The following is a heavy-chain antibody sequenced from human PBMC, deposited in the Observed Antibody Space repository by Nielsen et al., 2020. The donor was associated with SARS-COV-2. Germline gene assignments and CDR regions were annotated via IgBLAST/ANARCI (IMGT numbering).Heavy chain of an antibody. CDR2: INAGNGNT. J-gene: IGHJ4*02. V-gene: IGHV1-3*01. CDR3: ASGPSKTYYYDSSGTFDY. Sequence: ASVKVSCKASGYTFTSYAMHWVRQAPGQRLEWMGWINAGNGNTKYSQKFQGRVTITRDTSASTAYMELSSLRSEDTAVYYCASGPSKTYYYDSSGTFDYWGQGTLVTVSS. CDR1: GYTFTSYA. D-gene: IGHD3-22*01.